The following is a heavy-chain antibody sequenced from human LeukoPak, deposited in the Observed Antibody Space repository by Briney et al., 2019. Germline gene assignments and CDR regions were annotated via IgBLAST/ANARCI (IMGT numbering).Heavy chain of an antibody. CDR1: GGSISSYY. CDR2: IYYSGST. J-gene: IGHJ6*03. Sequence: PSETLSLTCTVSGGSISSYYWSWIRQPPGKGLEWIGYIYYSGSTNYNPSLKSRVTISVDTSKNQFSLKLSSVTAADTAVYYCARGFRVAARVRGYYYYMDVWGKGTTVTVSS. D-gene: IGHD6-6*01. CDR3: ARGFRVAARVRGYYYYMDV. V-gene: IGHV4-59*01.